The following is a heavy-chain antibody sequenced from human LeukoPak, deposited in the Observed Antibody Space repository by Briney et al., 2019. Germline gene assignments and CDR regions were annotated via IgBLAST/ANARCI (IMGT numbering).Heavy chain of an antibody. CDR2: IIPILGIA. D-gene: IGHD5-24*01. J-gene: IGHJ4*02. V-gene: IGHV1-69*04. Sequence: AASVKVSCKASGGTFSSYTISWVRQAPGQGLEWMGRIIPILGIANYAQKFQGRVTITADKSTSTAYMELSGLRSEDTAVYYCAREEEMATITPRAYYFDYWGQGTLVTVSS. CDR1: GGTFSSYT. CDR3: AREEEMATITPRAYYFDY.